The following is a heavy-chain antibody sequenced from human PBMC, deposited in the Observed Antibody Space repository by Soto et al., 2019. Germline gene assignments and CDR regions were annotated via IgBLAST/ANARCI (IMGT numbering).Heavy chain of an antibody. Sequence: PSETLSLTCTVSCGSIGSGGYYWSWIRQHPGKGLEWIGYIYYSGSTYYNPSLKSRVTISVDTSKNQFSLKLSSVTAADTAVYYCARGFFWSGYYPSYYFDYWGQGTLVTVSS. J-gene: IGHJ4*02. D-gene: IGHD3-3*01. CDR1: CGSIGSGGYY. CDR2: IYYSGST. V-gene: IGHV4-31*03. CDR3: ARGFFWSGYYPSYYFDY.